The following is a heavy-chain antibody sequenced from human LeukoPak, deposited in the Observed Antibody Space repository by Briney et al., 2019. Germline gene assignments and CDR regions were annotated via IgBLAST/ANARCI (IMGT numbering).Heavy chain of an antibody. D-gene: IGHD3-10*01. CDR2: INHSGST. CDR3: ARGNYGSWLSGYYYYYGMDV. Sequence: SETLSLTCAVYGGSFSGYYWSWIRQPPGKGLEWIGEINHSGSTNYNPSLKSRVTISVDTSKNQFSLKLSSVTAADTAVYYCARGNYGSWLSGYYYYYGMDVWGKGTTVTVSS. V-gene: IGHV4-34*01. CDR1: GGSFSGYY. J-gene: IGHJ6*04.